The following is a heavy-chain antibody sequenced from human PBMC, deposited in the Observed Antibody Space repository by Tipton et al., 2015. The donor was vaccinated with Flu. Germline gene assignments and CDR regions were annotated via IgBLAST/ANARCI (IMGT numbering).Heavy chain of an antibody. CDR1: GGSISSYY. CDR2: IYTSGST. Sequence: TLSLTCTASGGSISSYYWSWIRQPAGKGLEWIGRIYTSGSTNYNPSLKSRVTMSVDTSKNQFSLKLTSVSAADTAVYYCAKSGSYLEYLQHWGQGTLVTVSS. V-gene: IGHV4-4*07. D-gene: IGHD1-26*01. J-gene: IGHJ1*01. CDR3: AKSGSYLEYLQH.